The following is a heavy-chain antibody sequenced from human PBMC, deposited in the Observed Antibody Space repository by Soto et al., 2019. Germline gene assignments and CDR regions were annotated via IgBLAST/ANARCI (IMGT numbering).Heavy chain of an antibody. D-gene: IGHD2-2*01. CDR3: ARDLGYCSSTSCYAPGY. V-gene: IGHV3-33*01. CDR2: IRYDGSNK. Sequence: GGSLRLSCAASRFTFSSYGMHWVRQAPGKGLEWVAVIRYDGSNKYYADSVKGQFTISRDNSKNTLYLQMNSLRAEDTAVYYCARDLGYCSSTSCYAPGYWGQGTLVTVSS. CDR1: RFTFSSYG. J-gene: IGHJ4*02.